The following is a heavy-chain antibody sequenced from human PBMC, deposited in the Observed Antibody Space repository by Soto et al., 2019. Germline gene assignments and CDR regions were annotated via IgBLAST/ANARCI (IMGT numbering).Heavy chain of an antibody. CDR3: ARLGEYYQSLDP. Sequence: ETLSLTCPVSGGSISSSSYYWGWIRQPPGKGLEWIGSIYYSGNAYYNPSLKRRVTISVDTAKNQFYLKLSSVTAADTAVYYCARLGEYYQSLDPWGPGTLVTVSS. V-gene: IGHV4-39*01. D-gene: IGHD2-2*01. J-gene: IGHJ5*02. CDR2: IYYSGNA. CDR1: GGSISSSSYY.